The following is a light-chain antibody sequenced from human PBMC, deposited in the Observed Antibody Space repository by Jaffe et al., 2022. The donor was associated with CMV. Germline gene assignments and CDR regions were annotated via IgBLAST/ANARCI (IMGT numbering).Light chain of an antibody. V-gene: IGKV1-NL1*01. CDR1: QGISNS. Sequence: DIQMTQSPSSLSASVGDRVTITCRASQGISNSLAWYQQKPGKAPKLLVYAASRLESGVPSRFSGSGSGTDYTLTISSLQPEDFATYHCQQYFSTPRGYTFGQGTKLEIK. CDR2: AAS. CDR3: QQYFSTPRGYT. J-gene: IGKJ2*01.